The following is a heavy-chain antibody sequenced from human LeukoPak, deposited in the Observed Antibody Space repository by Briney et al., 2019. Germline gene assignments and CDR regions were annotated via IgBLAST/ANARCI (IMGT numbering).Heavy chain of an antibody. D-gene: IGHD2-8*02. V-gene: IGHV3-23*01. CDR1: GFTFSTYA. CDR2: ISGSDSGT. CDR3: AKCMSGTGVCLNFDS. Sequence: GGSLRLSCEASGFTFSTYAMSWVRQPPGKGLQWVSGISGSDSGTYYTDSVKGRFTISRDNSKNTVYLEIDNLRAEDTAVYCCAKCMSGTGVCLNFDSWGQGILVTVSS. J-gene: IGHJ4*02.